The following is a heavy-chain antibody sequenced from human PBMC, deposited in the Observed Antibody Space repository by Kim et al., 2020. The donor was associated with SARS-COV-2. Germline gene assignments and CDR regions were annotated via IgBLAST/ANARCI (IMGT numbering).Heavy chain of an antibody. J-gene: IGHJ4*02. CDR2: INHSGST. V-gene: IGHV4-34*01. CDR3: ARVRPGIAAAGIRFENDY. Sequence: SETLSLTCAVYGGSFSGYYWSWIRQPPGKGLEWIGEINHSGSTNYNPSLKSRVTISVDTSKNQFSLKLSSVTAADTAVYYCARVRPGIAAAGIRFENDYWGQGTLVTVSS. CDR1: GGSFSGYY. D-gene: IGHD6-13*01.